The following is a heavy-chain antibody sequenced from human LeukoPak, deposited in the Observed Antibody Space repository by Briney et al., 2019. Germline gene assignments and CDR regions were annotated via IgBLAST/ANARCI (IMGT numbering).Heavy chain of an antibody. CDR2: ISSSGST. CDR1: GDSISSGDYY. Sequence: SETLSLTCTVSGDSISSGDYYWSWIRQPAGKGLEWIGRISSSGSTNYNPSLKSRVTMSVDTSKNQFSLKLSSVTAADTAVYYCARRYSSSWYFDYWGQGTLVTVSS. CDR3: ARRYSSSWYFDY. D-gene: IGHD6-13*01. J-gene: IGHJ4*02. V-gene: IGHV4-61*02.